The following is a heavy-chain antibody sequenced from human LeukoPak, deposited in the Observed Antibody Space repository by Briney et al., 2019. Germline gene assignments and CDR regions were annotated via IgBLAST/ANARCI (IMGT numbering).Heavy chain of an antibody. Sequence: GASVKISCKASGYTYTSFGVSWVRQAPGQGLEWMGWINAYNGNTDYAQRVQGRVTMTTDTSTSTAYMEVRILRSDDTAVYYCARDRHIAAAVYYYYMDVWGKGTPVTVSS. CDR1: GYTYTSFG. D-gene: IGHD6-13*01. V-gene: IGHV1-18*01. J-gene: IGHJ6*03. CDR2: INAYNGNT. CDR3: ARDRHIAAAVYYYYMDV.